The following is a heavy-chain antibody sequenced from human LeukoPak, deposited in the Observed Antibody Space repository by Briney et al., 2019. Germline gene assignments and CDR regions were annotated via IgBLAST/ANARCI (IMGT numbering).Heavy chain of an antibody. Sequence: SETLSLTCTVSGGSISSYYRSWIRQPPGKGLEWIGYIYYSGSTNYNPSLKSRVTISVDTSKNQFSLKLSSVTAADTAVYYCARAAYDFWSGSLHDAFDIWGQGTMVTVSS. CDR1: GGSISSYY. V-gene: IGHV4-59*01. J-gene: IGHJ3*02. D-gene: IGHD3-3*01. CDR2: IYYSGST. CDR3: ARAAYDFWSGSLHDAFDI.